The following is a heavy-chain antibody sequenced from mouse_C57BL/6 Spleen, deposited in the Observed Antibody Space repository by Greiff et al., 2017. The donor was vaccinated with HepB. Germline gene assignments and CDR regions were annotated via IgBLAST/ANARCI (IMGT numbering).Heavy chain of an antibody. J-gene: IGHJ4*01. Sequence: VQLVESGGGLVKPGGSLKLSCAASGFTFSDYGMHWVRQAPEKGLEWVAYISSGRSTIYYADTVKGRFTISRDNAKNTLFLQMTSLGSEDTAMYYCARRFPDYDAIDYWGQGTSVTVSS. CDR2: ISSGRSTI. V-gene: IGHV5-17*01. CDR1: GFTFSDYG. CDR3: ARRFPDYDAIDY.